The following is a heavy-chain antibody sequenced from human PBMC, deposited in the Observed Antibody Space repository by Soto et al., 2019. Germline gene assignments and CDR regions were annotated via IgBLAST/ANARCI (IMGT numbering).Heavy chain of an antibody. J-gene: IGHJ4*02. D-gene: IGHD3-16*02. V-gene: IGHV3-30*03. CDR2: ICYDGSNK. CDR3: ACLEDWGSYRSPVRY. CDR1: GFTFSSYG. Sequence: GGSLRLSCAASGFTFSSYGMHWVRQAPGKGLEWVAVICYDGSNKYYADSVKGRFTISRDNSNNTLYLQMNSLRAEATAVYYSACLEDWGSYRSPVRYWGQGTLVTVSS.